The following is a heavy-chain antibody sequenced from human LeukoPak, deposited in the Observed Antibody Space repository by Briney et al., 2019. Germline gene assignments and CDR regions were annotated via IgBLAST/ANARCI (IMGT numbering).Heavy chain of an antibody. CDR2: INSDGSTT. CDR1: GFTFSSYE. J-gene: IGHJ4*02. CDR3: ARDDYGGRGEFDY. Sequence: PGGSLRLSCAASGFTFSSYEMNWVRQAPGKGLEWVSRINSDGSTTTYADSVKGRFTISRDNAKNTLYLQMNSLRAEDTAVYYCARDDYGGRGEFDYWGQGTLVTVSS. D-gene: IGHD4-23*01. V-gene: IGHV3-74*01.